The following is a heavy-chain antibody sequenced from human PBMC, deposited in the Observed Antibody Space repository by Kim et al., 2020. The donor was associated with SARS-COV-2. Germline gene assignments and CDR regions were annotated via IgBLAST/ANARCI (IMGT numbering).Heavy chain of an antibody. V-gene: IGHV3-48*04. CDR1: GFTFSSYS. Sequence: GGSLRLSCAASGFTFSSYSMNWVRQAPGKGLEWVSYISSSSSTIYYADSVKGRFTISRDNAKNSLYLQMNSLRAEDTAVYYCARDQRIRGLGPWLRFDPWGQGTLVTVSS. D-gene: IGHD3-10*01. CDR2: ISSSSSTI. J-gene: IGHJ5*02. CDR3: ARDQRIRGLGPWLRFDP.